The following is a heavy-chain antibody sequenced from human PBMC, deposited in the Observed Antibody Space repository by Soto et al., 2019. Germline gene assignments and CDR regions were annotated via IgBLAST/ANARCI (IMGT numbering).Heavy chain of an antibody. CDR3: ARDRQFSSGSQLAGEYEAFHI. CDR2: ISAYNGNT. J-gene: IGHJ3*02. V-gene: IGHV1-18*01. CDR1: GYTFTSYG. Sequence: ASVKVSCKASGYTFTSYGISWVRQAPGQGLEWIGWISAYNGNTNYAQKLQGRVTMTTDTSTSTAYMELRSLRSDDTAVYYCARDRQFSSGSQLAGEYEAFHICGQGTMVTVSS. D-gene: IGHD1-26*01.